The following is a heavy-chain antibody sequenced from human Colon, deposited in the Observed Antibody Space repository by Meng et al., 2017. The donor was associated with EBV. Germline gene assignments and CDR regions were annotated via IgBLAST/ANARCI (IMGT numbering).Heavy chain of an antibody. CDR3: ARRRGGSGRDC. D-gene: IGHD3-10*01. Sequence: QLQLQEWGPGLLKPSETLSLTCPVSGGSISSNGYYWDWVRQPPGKGLEWIGAIYHSGSTSYNPSLQSRVTMFVDTSKNQFSLRLTSVTATDTAVYYCARRRGGSGRDCWGQGTLVTVSS. J-gene: IGHJ4*02. CDR2: IYHSGST. CDR1: GGSISSNGYY. V-gene: IGHV4-39*01.